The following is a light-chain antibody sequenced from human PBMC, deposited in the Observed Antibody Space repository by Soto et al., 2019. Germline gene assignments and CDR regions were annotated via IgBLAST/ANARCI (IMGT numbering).Light chain of an antibody. CDR1: QSVISTY. J-gene: IGKJ1*01. Sequence: EIVLTQSPGTLSLSPGERATLSCRASQSVISTYLAWYQQKPGQAPRLLIYGASSRATGIPDRFSGSGSGTDLTLTISRLEPEDFAVYYCQQYRDSLGTFGQGTKVEIK. CDR2: GAS. V-gene: IGKV3-20*01. CDR3: QQYRDSLGT.